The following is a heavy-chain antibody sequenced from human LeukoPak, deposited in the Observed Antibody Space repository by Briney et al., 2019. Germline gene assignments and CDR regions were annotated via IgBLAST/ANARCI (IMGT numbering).Heavy chain of an antibody. CDR2: INHSGST. CDR1: GGSIRSSYYY. CDR3: ASSCSGGSCSTPTRLDY. Sequence: SETLSLTCTVSGGSIRSSYYYWSWIRQPPGKGLEWIGEINHSGSTNYNPSLKSRVTMSVDTSKNQFSLKLSSVTAADTAVYYCASSCSGGSCSTPTRLDYWGQGTLVTVSS. V-gene: IGHV4-39*07. J-gene: IGHJ4*02. D-gene: IGHD2-15*01.